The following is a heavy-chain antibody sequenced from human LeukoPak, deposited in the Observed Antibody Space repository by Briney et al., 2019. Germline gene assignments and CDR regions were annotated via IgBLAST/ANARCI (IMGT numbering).Heavy chain of an antibody. D-gene: IGHD5-18*01. V-gene: IGHV4-59*08. CDR3: ARSGYSYGYLYYYGMDV. CDR2: IYYSGST. J-gene: IGHJ6*02. Sequence: SETLSLTCTVSGGSISSYYWSWIRQPPGKGLEWTGYIYYSGSTNYNPSLKSRVTISVDTSKNQFSLKLSSVTAADTAVYYCARSGYSYGYLYYYGMDVWGQGTTVTVSS. CDR1: GGSISSYY.